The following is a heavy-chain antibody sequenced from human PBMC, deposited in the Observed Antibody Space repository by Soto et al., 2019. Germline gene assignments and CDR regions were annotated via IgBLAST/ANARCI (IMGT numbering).Heavy chain of an antibody. CDR1: GFTFSSYG. V-gene: IGHV3-30*18. Sequence: QVQLVESGGGVVQPGRSLRLSCAASGFTFSSYGMHWVRQAPGKGLEWVAVISYDGSNKYYADSVKGRFTISRDNSKNPLYLQMNSLRAEDTAVYYCAKDRDTMVRGLLYYYYGMDVWGQGTTVTVSS. D-gene: IGHD3-10*01. CDR2: ISYDGSNK. J-gene: IGHJ6*02. CDR3: AKDRDTMVRGLLYYYYGMDV.